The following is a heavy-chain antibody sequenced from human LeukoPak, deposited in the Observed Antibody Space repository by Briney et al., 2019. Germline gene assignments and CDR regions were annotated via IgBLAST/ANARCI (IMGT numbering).Heavy chain of an antibody. CDR3: AREWLVINYYYYGMDV. CDR1: GFTFSLYA. CDR2: ISSSGSTI. D-gene: IGHD6-19*01. J-gene: IGHJ6*02. Sequence: PGGSLRLSCAASGFTFSLYAMSWVRQAPGKGLEWVSYISSSGSTIYYADSVKGRFTISRDNAKNSLYLQMNSLRAEDTAVYYCAREWLVINYYYYGMDVWGQGTAVTVSS. V-gene: IGHV3-48*03.